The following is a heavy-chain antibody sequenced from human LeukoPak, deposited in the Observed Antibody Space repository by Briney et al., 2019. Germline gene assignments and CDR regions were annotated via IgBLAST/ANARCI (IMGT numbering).Heavy chain of an antibody. J-gene: IGHJ4*02. D-gene: IGHD5-12*01. CDR1: GFTFSDYY. CDR2: ISSSGSTI. V-gene: IGHV3-11*01. Sequence: GGSLRLSCAASGFTFSDYYMSWIRQAPGKGLEWVSCISSSGSTIYYADSVKGRFTISKDNAKNSLYLQLNSLRVEDTALYYCAKVMGGYGGGFDHWGQGTLVIVSS. CDR3: AKVMGGYGGGFDH.